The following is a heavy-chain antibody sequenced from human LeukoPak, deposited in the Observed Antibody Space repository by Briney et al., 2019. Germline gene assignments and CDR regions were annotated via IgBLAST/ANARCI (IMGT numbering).Heavy chain of an antibody. D-gene: IGHD3-10*02. J-gene: IGHJ6*04. CDR2: IKEDGSEK. Sequence: PGGSLRLSCAASGFTFTSYWMTWVRQAPGTGLELVANIKEDGSEKYYVDSVKGRFTISRDNAKNSLYLQMNSLRAEDTAVYYCAELGITMIGGVWGKGTTVTISS. CDR3: AELGITMIGGV. V-gene: IGHV3-7*01. CDR1: GFTFTSYW.